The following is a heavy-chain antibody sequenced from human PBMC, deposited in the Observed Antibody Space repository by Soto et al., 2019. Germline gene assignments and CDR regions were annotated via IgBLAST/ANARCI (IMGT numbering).Heavy chain of an antibody. V-gene: IGHV2-26*01. J-gene: IGHJ6*02. CDR1: GFSLTTGKMG. CDR2: IFSDNER. CDR3: ARMNVDPYQFYYAMDV. D-gene: IGHD1-1*01. Sequence: QVTLKESGPALVKPTETLTLTCTVSGFSLTTGKMGVSWIRQPPGKALEWLAHIFSDNERSYSTSLQGRLTIPKDPSRSQVVPSLTKLDPFDTANYFCARMNVDPYQFYYAMDVWGQGTTVTVSS.